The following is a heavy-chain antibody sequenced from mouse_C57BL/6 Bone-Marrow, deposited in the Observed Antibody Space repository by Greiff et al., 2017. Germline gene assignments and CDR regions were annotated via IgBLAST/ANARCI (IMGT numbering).Heavy chain of an antibody. V-gene: IGHV5-6*01. D-gene: IGHD1-1*01. CDR1: GFTFRSYG. CDR3: ARPLITTVVATGAMDY. Sequence: EVMLVESGGDLVKPGGSLKLSCAASGFTFRSYGMSWVRQTPDKRLEWVATISSGGSYTYYPDSVRGRFTISRDNAKTTLYLQMSSLKSEDTTMFYCARPLITTVVATGAMDYWGQGTSVTVSS. CDR2: ISSGGSYT. J-gene: IGHJ4*01.